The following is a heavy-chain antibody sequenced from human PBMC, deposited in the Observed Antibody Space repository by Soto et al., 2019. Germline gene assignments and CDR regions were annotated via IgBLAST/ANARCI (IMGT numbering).Heavy chain of an antibody. CDR2: IKSKTDGATT. D-gene: IGHD3-3*01. Sequence: EVQLVESGGGLVKPGGSLTLSCAASGFSFTNAWMSWVRQAPGKGLEWVGRIKSKTDGATTDYPAPVKGRFIVSRDDSKNTLYLQLNSLKADDTGVYYCTTDYGLFEYDFWSGSRSVWGQGTTVTVSS. J-gene: IGHJ6*02. CDR3: TTDYGLFEYDFWSGSRSV. V-gene: IGHV3-15*01. CDR1: GFSFTNAW.